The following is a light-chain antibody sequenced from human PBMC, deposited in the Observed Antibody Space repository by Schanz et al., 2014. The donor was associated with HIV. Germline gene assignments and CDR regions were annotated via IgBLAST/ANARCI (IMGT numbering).Light chain of an antibody. Sequence: QSALTQPPSASGSPGQSVTISCTGTSSDVGNYNYVSWYQQYPGKAPKLIIYDVTKRPSGVPDRFSGPKSGNTASLTVSGLQAEDEADYYCSSWAGKYVKIFGSGTKLTVL. CDR3: SSWAGKYVKI. CDR2: DVT. J-gene: IGLJ1*01. CDR1: SSDVGNYNY. V-gene: IGLV2-8*01.